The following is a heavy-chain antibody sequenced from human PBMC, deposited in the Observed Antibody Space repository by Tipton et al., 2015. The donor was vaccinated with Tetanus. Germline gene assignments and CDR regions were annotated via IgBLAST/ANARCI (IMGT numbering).Heavy chain of an antibody. CDR3: ARDVWRYCDSSGYQDHDAFDI. CDR1: GGSISTYY. Sequence: TLSLTCTVSGGSISTYYWSWIRQPAGKGLEWIGRIYTSGSTNYNPSLKRRVTMSVDTSNNQFSLKLSSVTAADTAVYYCARDVWRYCDSSGYQDHDAFDIWGQGTMVTVSS. J-gene: IGHJ3*02. CDR2: IYTSGST. D-gene: IGHD3-22*01. V-gene: IGHV4-4*07.